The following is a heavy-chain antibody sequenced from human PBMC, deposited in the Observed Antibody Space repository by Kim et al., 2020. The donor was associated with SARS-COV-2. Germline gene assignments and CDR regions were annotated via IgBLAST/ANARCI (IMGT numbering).Heavy chain of an antibody. V-gene: IGHV5-51*01. D-gene: IGHD3-3*01. Sequence: GESLKISCKGSGYSFTSYWIGWVRQMPGKGLEWMGIIYPGDSDTRYSPSFQGQVTISADKSISTAYLQWSSLKASDTAMYYCARSGAGVYDFWSGYYVPYYYGMDVWGQGTTVTVSS. J-gene: IGHJ6*02. CDR1: GYSFTSYW. CDR3: ARSGAGVYDFWSGYYVPYYYGMDV. CDR2: IYPGDSDT.